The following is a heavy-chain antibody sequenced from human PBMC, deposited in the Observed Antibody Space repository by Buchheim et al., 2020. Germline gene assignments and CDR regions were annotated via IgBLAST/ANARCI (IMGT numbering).Heavy chain of an antibody. CDR1: RISFKNYA. CDR2: ISDSGSTV. Sequence: EVPLLESGGGLIQAGGSLRLSCVASRISFKNYAMSWVRQGPGKGLERVASISDSGSTVNYAGSVKGRFTVSRDNSRHTPYLQMNDLRTEDTAVYYCAKIPLYSSSWPPVYWGQGTL. D-gene: IGHD6-13*01. CDR3: AKIPLYSSSWPPVY. V-gene: IGHV3-23*01. J-gene: IGHJ4*02.